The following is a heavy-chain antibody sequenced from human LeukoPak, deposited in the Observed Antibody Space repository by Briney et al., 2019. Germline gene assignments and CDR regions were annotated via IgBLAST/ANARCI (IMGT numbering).Heavy chain of an antibody. Sequence: PSETLSLTCTVSGGSISNYYWSWIRQPAGKGLEWIGRIYSSGDTNYNPSLKSRVTMSVDTSKNHFSLRLSSVTAADTAVYHCAGYSYGRLDLWGQGTLVTVSS. CDR1: GGSISNYY. V-gene: IGHV4-4*07. J-gene: IGHJ5*02. D-gene: IGHD5-18*01. CDR2: IYSSGDT. CDR3: AGYSYGRLDL.